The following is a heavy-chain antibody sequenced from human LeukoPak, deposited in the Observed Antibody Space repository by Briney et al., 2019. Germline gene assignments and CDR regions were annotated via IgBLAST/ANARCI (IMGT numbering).Heavy chain of an antibody. D-gene: IGHD1-1*01. J-gene: IGHJ4*02. Sequence: ASVKVSCKTSGYTFTDYFIHWVRQAPGQGLEWMGRVNSNSAVAESEQKFQGRVTVTRDTSISTVYMELNRLTSDDTAIYYCARDLSSTPHRELDYWGQGTLVTVSS. CDR1: GYTFTDYF. V-gene: IGHV1-2*06. CDR3: ARDLSSTPHRELDY. CDR2: VNSNSAVA.